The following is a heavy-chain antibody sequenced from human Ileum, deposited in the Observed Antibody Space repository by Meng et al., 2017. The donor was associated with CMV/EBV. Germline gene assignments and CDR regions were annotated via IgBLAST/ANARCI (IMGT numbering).Heavy chain of an antibody. V-gene: IGHV4-34*01. CDR1: GGAFSGYY. CDR2: INHSGST. D-gene: IGHD6-13*01. Sequence: YGGAFSGYYWSWIRQPPGKGLEWFGEINHSGSTNYNPSLKSRVTISVDTSKNQFSLKLSSVTAADTAVYYCARGGAAAGRGWYNWFDPWGQGTLVTVSS. J-gene: IGHJ5*02. CDR3: ARGGAAAGRGWYNWFDP.